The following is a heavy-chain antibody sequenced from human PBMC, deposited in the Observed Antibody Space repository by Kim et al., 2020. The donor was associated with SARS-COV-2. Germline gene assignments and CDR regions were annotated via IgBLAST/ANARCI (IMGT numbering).Heavy chain of an antibody. J-gene: IGHJ6*02. D-gene: IGHD3-10*01. CDR2: ISYDGSNK. Sequence: GGSLRLSCAASGFSFSSCSMHWVRQAPGKGLEWVAVISYDGSNKYYADSVKGRFTISRDTSKNTLYLQMNSLRGEDTALFYCARDPWSSLRGVTYSYYGMDVWGQGTTVTVSS. V-gene: IGHV3-30-3*01. CDR1: GFSFSSCS. CDR3: ARDPWSSLRGVTYSYYGMDV.